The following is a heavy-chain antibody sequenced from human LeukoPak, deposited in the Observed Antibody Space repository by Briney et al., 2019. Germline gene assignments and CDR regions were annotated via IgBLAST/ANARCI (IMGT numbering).Heavy chain of an antibody. V-gene: IGHV3-23*01. Sequence: GGSLRLSCAASGFTFSSYAMSWVRQAPGKGLEWVSTISGSGYNTYYGDSVKGRFTISRDNSKNTLYLQVNSLRAEDTALYYCAKEFGGSYYYFDYWGQGTLVIVSS. CDR3: AKEFGGSYYYFDY. CDR2: ISGSGYNT. CDR1: GFTFSSYA. J-gene: IGHJ4*02. D-gene: IGHD2-21*02.